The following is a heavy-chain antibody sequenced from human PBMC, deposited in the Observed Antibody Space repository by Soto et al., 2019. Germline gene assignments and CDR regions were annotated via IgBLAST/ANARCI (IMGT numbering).Heavy chain of an antibody. D-gene: IGHD5-12*01. J-gene: IGHJ3*02. CDR2: IYPGDSDT. CDR1: GYSFTSYW. Sequence: RGESLKISCKGSGYSFTSYWIGWVRQMPGKGLEWMGIIYPGDSDTRYSPSFQGQVTISADKSISTAYLQWSSLKASDTAMYYCARGGGYSGYANAFDIWGQGTMVTVSS. V-gene: IGHV5-51*01. CDR3: ARGGGYSGYANAFDI.